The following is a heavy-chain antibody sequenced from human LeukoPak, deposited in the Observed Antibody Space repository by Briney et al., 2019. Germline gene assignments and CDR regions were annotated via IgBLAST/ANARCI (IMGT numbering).Heavy chain of an antibody. Sequence: ASVKVSCKASGGTFSSYAISWVRQAPGQGLEWMGGIIPIFGTANYAQKFQGRVTITANESTSTAYMELSSLRSEDTAVYYCARSPPDYNSSGYSLGAFDIWGQGTMVTVSS. CDR1: GGTFSSYA. V-gene: IGHV1-69*13. D-gene: IGHD3-22*01. CDR2: IIPIFGTA. CDR3: ARSPPDYNSSGYSLGAFDI. J-gene: IGHJ3*02.